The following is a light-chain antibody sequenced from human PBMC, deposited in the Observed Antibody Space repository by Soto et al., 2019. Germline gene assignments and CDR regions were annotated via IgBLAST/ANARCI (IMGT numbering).Light chain of an antibody. Sequence: QSALTQPASVSGSPGKSITISCTGTSSDVGGYDYVSWYQQHPGKAPKLMIYDVTNRPSGVSNRFSGSKSGNTASLTISGLQAEDEADYYCTSYTSSSTLYVSGTGTKLTVL. V-gene: IGLV2-14*01. CDR1: SSDVGGYDY. CDR2: DVT. J-gene: IGLJ1*01. CDR3: TSYTSSSTLYV.